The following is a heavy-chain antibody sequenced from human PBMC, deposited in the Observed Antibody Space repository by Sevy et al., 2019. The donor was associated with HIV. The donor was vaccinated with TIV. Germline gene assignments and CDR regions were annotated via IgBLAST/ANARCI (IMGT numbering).Heavy chain of an antibody. CDR3: ARGKAALPGYYCGMDV. CDR2: IWYDGSNK. J-gene: IGHJ6*02. Sequence: GGSLRLSCAASGFTFSSYGMHWVRQTPTKGLEWVAVIWYDGSNKNYADSVKGRFTISRDNSKNMLDLQMNSLRPEDTAVYYCARGKAALPGYYCGMDVWGQGTTVTVSS. V-gene: IGHV3-33*08. D-gene: IGHD6-6*01. CDR1: GFTFSSYG.